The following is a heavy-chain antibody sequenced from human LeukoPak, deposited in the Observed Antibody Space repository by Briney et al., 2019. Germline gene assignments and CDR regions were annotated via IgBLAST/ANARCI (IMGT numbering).Heavy chain of an antibody. CDR2: ITASGGST. CDR3: AKGLGFWSGYYTPFHY. D-gene: IGHD3-3*01. V-gene: IGHV3-23*01. J-gene: IGHJ4*02. CDR1: GFTFGDHA. Sequence: PGGSLRLSCTASGFTFGDHAMSWVRQAPGKGLEWVSGITASGGSTYHADSVKGRFTISRDNSINTLNLQMNNLRAEDTAIYYCAKGLGFWSGYYTPFHYWGQGSSVTVSS.